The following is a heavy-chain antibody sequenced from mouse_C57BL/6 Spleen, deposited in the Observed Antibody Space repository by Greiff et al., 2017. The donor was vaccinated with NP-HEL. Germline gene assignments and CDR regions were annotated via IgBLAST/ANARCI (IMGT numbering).Heavy chain of an antibody. CDR2: IDPSDSYT. J-gene: IGHJ3*01. D-gene: IGHD4-1*01. CDR1: GYTFTSYW. V-gene: IGHV1-69*01. CDR3: ARTANWDEAWFAY. Sequence: QVQLQQPGAELVMPGASVKLSCKASGYTFTSYWMHWVKQRPGQGLEWIGEIDPSDSYTNYNQKFKGKSTLTVDKSSSTAYMQLSSLTSEDSAVYYCARTANWDEAWFAYWGQGTLVTVSA.